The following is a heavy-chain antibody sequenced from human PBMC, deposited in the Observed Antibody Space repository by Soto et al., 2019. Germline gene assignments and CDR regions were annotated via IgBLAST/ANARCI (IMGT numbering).Heavy chain of an antibody. CDR2: INSDGSST. Sequence: GGSLRLSCAASGFTFSSFWMHWVRQAPGKGLVWVSRINSDGSSTSYADSVKGRFTISRDNAKNTLYLQINSLRAEDTAVYYCARAPWGYSSGWYGGPKDWFDPWGQGTLVTVSS. J-gene: IGHJ5*02. D-gene: IGHD6-19*01. CDR1: GFTFSSFW. V-gene: IGHV3-74*01. CDR3: ARAPWGYSSGWYGGPKDWFDP.